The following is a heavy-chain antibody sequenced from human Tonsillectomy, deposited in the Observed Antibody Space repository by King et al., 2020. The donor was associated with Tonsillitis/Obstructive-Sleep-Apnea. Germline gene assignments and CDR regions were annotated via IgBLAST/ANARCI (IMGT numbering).Heavy chain of an antibody. CDR2: IYSGGST. CDR1: GFTVSSNY. CDR3: ARDQDYGSGSYFHYYDYMDV. J-gene: IGHJ6*03. D-gene: IGHD3-10*01. Sequence: EVQLVESGGGLIQPGGSLRLSCAASGFTVSSNYMSWVRQAPGKGLEWGSVIYSGGSTYYADSVRGRFTISRDNSKNTLYLQMNSLRAEDTALYYCARDQDYGSGSYFHYYDYMDVWGKGTTVTVSS. V-gene: IGHV3-53*01.